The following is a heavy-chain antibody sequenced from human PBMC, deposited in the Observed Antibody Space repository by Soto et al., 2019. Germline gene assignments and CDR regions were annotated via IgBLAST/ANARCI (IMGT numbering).Heavy chain of an antibody. J-gene: IGHJ4*02. CDR2: IFYSGAF. CDR3: ATLVIVTSGVWTGRYFDY. Sequence: SETLSLTCTVSGGSISSDSSYWSWIRQRPGMGLEWIGYIFYSGAFYYTPSLRGRVMILADTSKNHFTLRLSSVTAADTAVYHCATLVIVTSGVWTGRYFDYWGQGALVTVSS. CDR1: GGSISSDSSY. D-gene: IGHD3-10*01. V-gene: IGHV4-31*03.